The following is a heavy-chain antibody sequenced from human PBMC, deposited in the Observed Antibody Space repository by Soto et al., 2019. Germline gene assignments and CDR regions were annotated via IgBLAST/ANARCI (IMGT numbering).Heavy chain of an antibody. CDR2: IIPILGIA. V-gene: IGHV1-69*02. D-gene: IGHD4-17*01. CDR1: GGTFSSYT. CDR3: ASDKVGALRPRYYYYIDV. Sequence: QVQLVQSGAEVKKPGSSVKVSCKASGGTFSSYTISWVRQAPGQGLEWMGRIIPILGIANYAQKFQGRVTITAHKSTSTAYMELSSLRSEDTAVYYCASDKVGALRPRYYYYIDVWGKGTTVTVSS. J-gene: IGHJ6*03.